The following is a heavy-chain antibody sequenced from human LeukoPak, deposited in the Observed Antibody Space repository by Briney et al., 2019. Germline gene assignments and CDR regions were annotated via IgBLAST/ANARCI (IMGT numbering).Heavy chain of an antibody. Sequence: GGSLRLSCGASGFTLSSYAMHWVRQAPGKGREGVAVISYDGSNKYYGDSVKGRFTISRDNSQNTLYVQMNSLRAEDTAVYYCATADPDYAVYFDYWGPGTPVTVSS. CDR2: ISYDGSNK. CDR3: ATADPDYAVYFDY. J-gene: IGHJ4*01. D-gene: IGHD4-17*01. V-gene: IGHV3-30-3*01. CDR1: GFTLSSYA.